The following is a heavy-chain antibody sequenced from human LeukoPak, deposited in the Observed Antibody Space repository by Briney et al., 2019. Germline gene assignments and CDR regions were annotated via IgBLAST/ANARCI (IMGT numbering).Heavy chain of an antibody. Sequence: ASVKVSCKASGYTFTGYYMHWVRQAPGQGLEWMGWINPNSGGTNYAQKFQGRVTMTRDTSISTAYMELSRLRSDDTAVYYCARGDYYDSGGYYLYYFDYWGQGTLVTVSS. V-gene: IGHV1-2*02. CDR1: GYTFTGYY. J-gene: IGHJ4*02. D-gene: IGHD3-22*01. CDR3: ARGDYYDSGGYYLYYFDY. CDR2: INPNSGGT.